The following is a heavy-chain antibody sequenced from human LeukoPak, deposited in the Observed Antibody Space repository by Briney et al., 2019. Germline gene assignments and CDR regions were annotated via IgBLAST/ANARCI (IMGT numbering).Heavy chain of an antibody. CDR1: GYTFTSYG. D-gene: IGHD3-10*01. Sequence: ASVKVSCKASGYTFTSYGISWVRQAPGQGLEWMGWISAYNGNTNYAQKLQGRVTMTTDTSTSTAYMELRSLRSDDTAVYYCARDATYYGSGSYYTTFGMDVWGKGTTVTVSS. CDR3: ARDATYYGSGSYYTTFGMDV. CDR2: ISAYNGNT. V-gene: IGHV1-18*01. J-gene: IGHJ6*04.